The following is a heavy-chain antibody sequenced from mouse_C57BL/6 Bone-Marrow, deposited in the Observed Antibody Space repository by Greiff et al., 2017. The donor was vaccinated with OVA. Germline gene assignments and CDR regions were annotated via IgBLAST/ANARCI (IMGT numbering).Heavy chain of an antibody. CDR3: ARHEERDYGSSYYFDY. Sequence: QVQLKESGAELVKPGASVKLSCKASGYTFTEYTIHWVKQRSGQGLEWIGWFYPGSGSIKYNEKFKDKATLTADKSSSTVYMELSILTSEDSAVYFCARHEERDYGSSYYFDYWGQGTTLTVSS. D-gene: IGHD1-1*01. V-gene: IGHV1-62-2*01. CDR2: FYPGSGSI. CDR1: GYTFTEYT. J-gene: IGHJ2*01.